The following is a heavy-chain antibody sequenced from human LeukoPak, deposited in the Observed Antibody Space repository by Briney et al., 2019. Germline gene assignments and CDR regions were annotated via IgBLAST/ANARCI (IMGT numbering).Heavy chain of an antibody. CDR3: AASLYYYDSSGYSDAFDI. D-gene: IGHD3-22*01. V-gene: IGHV3-30-3*01. J-gene: IGHJ3*02. Sequence: GGSLRLSCAASGFTFSSYAMHWVRQAPGKGLEWVAVISYDGSNKYYADSVKGRFTISRDNSKNTLYLQMNSLRAEDTAVYYCAASLYYYDSSGYSDAFDIWGQGTMVTVSS. CDR2: ISYDGSNK. CDR1: GFTFSSYA.